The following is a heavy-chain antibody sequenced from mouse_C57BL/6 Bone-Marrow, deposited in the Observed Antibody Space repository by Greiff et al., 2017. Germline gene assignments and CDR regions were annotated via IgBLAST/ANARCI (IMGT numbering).Heavy chain of an antibody. CDR3: ARNSREPPYGSSSFDY. D-gene: IGHD1-1*01. Sequence: VKLVESGPGLVAPSQSLSITCTVSGFSLTSYAISWVRQPPGKGLEWLGVIWTGGGTNYNSALTSRLSISKDNSKSQVFLKMNSLQTDDTARYYCARNSREPPYGSSSFDYWGQGTTLTVSS. CDR1: GFSLTSYA. CDR2: IWTGGGT. J-gene: IGHJ2*01. V-gene: IGHV2-9-1*01.